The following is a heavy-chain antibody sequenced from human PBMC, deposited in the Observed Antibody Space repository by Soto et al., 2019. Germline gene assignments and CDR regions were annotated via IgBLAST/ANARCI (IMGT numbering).Heavy chain of an antibody. CDR1: GFTLSTYA. V-gene: IGHV3-23*01. CDR2: IRENSGSR. CDR3: AKCQVVPGVSCWCNYFDP. D-gene: IGHD2-2*01. J-gene: IGHJ5*02. Sequence: EVQLLESGGDLVQPGGSLRLSCAASGFTLSTYAMNWVRQAPGKGLEWVSSIRENSGSRDYADSVKGRFTISRDNSKNTLYLQMSSLSADDTAVYYCAKCQVVPGVSCWCNYFDPWGQGTLVTVSS.